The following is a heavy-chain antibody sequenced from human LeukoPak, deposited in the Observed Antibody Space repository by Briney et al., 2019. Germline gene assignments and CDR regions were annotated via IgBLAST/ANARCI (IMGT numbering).Heavy chain of an antibody. J-gene: IGHJ3*02. CDR3: ARDSGSYLGVGDAFDI. D-gene: IGHD1-26*01. CDR1: GYTFTSYY. Sequence: PGGSLRLSCAASGYTFTSYYMHWVRQAPGQGLEWMGIINPSGGSTSYAQKFQGRVTMTRDTSTSTVYMELSSLRSEDTAVYYCARDSGSYLGVGDAFDIWGQGTMVTVSS. V-gene: IGHV1-46*01. CDR2: INPSGGST.